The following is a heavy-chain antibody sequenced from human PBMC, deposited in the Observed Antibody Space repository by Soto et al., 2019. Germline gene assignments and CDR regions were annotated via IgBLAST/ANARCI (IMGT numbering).Heavy chain of an antibody. J-gene: IGHJ3*02. CDR3: ARYDFVWGSYLSSDAFAI. CDR1: GGSISSGDYY. D-gene: IGHD3-16*02. V-gene: IGHV4-30-4*01. CDR2: IYYSGST. Sequence: KTSETLSLTCTVSGGSISSGDYYWSWIRQPPGKGLEWIGYIYYSGSTYYNPSLKSRVTISVDTSKNQFSLKLSSVTAADTAVYYCARYDFVWGSYLSSDAFAIWGQRTMVTV.